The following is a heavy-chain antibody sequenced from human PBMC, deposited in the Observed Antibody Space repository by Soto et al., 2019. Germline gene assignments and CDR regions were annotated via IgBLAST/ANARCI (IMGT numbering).Heavy chain of an antibody. V-gene: IGHV4-61*01. CDR2: LSSSGSN. Sequence: PSEPMPHPSSVSGGKVSHDNYHRGWIKQPPGKGLEWIGFLSSSGSNTFNPSLKSRVNMSVDTSKNQFSLNLSSITTADTAIYYCARTMPSLSWPTASLYWGRGTLVTVSS. J-gene: IGHJ4*02. D-gene: IGHD6-6*01. CDR3: ARTMPSLSWPTASLY. CDR1: GGKVSHDNYH.